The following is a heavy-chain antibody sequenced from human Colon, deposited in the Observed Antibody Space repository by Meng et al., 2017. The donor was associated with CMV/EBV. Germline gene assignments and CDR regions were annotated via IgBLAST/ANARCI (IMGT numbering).Heavy chain of an antibody. Sequence: GESLKISCAASGFTFSSYSMNWVRQAPGKGLEWVASISTSSTYIYYAESLKGRFIISRDNAKNLLHLHISSLSTEDTAVYYCAREVVPPRRMDVWGQGTTVTVSS. V-gene: IGHV3-21*01. CDR2: ISTSSTYI. CDR3: AREVVPPRRMDV. D-gene: IGHD2-2*01. J-gene: IGHJ6*02. CDR1: GFTFSSYS.